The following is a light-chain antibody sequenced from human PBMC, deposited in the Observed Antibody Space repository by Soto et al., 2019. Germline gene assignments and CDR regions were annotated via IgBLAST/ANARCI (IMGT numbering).Light chain of an antibody. CDR1: LSVNSN. J-gene: IGKJ1*01. CDR2: GAS. V-gene: IGKV3-15*01. Sequence: EIVMTQSPATLSVSPGERATLSCRASLSVNSNLAWYQHIPGQAPRLLIYGASTRATGIPARFRGSGSGTEFTLTISSLQSEDFAVYYCQQYNKWPLTFGQGTKVEI. CDR3: QQYNKWPLT.